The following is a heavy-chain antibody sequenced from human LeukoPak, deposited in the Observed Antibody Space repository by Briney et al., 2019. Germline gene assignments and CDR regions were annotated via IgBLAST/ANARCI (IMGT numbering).Heavy chain of an antibody. CDR2: IHYTGST. CDR3: ARSSRTRYYTDD. J-gene: IGHJ4*02. Sequence: PSETLSLTCTVSSGSISTYYWSWIRQPPGKGLEWIGYIHYTGSTNYNPSLKSRVTISVDTSKNQFSLKLSSVTAADTAVYYCARSSRTRYYTDDWGQGTLVTVSS. CDR1: SGSISTYY. V-gene: IGHV4-59*01. D-gene: IGHD2-2*01.